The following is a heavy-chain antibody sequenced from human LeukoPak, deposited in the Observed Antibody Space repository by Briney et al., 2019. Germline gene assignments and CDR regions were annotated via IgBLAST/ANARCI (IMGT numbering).Heavy chain of an antibody. Sequence: PSETLSLTCTVSSASITSSPYFWGWIRQSPGKGLEWIGSISYSGTTYYNPSLKSRVTISVDTSKNQFSLKLSSVTAADTAVYYCARALGVGATRGRDYWGQGTLVTVSS. D-gene: IGHD1-26*01. V-gene: IGHV4-39*01. J-gene: IGHJ4*02. CDR2: ISYSGTT. CDR3: ARALGVGATRGRDY. CDR1: SASITSSPYF.